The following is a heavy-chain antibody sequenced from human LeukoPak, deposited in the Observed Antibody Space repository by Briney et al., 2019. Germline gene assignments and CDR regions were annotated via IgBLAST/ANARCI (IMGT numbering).Heavy chain of an antibody. CDR2: ISYDGSNK. Sequence: PGGSLRLSCAASGFTFSSYGMHWVRQAPGKGLEWVAVISYDGSNKYYADSVKGRFTISRDNSKNTLYLQMNSLRAEDTAVYYCATWSAAGTRAWPYYYYYYGMDVWGQGTTVTVSS. V-gene: IGHV3-30*03. CDR1: GFTFSSYG. CDR3: ATWSAAGTRAWPYYYYYYGMDV. D-gene: IGHD6-13*01. J-gene: IGHJ6*02.